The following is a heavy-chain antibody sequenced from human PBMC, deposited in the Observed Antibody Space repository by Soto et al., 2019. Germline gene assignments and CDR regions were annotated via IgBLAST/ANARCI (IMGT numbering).Heavy chain of an antibody. D-gene: IGHD3-10*01. Sequence: EVQLVESGGGLVKPGGSLRLSCAASGFTFSNAWMSWVRQAPGKGLEWVGRIKSKTDGGTTGYAAPVKGRFTISRDDSKYTLYLQMNSLKTEDTAVYYCTTGLYGSGSSGGMDVWGQGTTVTVSS. CDR3: TTGLYGSGSSGGMDV. V-gene: IGHV3-15*01. CDR1: GFTFSNAW. J-gene: IGHJ6*02. CDR2: IKSKTDGGTT.